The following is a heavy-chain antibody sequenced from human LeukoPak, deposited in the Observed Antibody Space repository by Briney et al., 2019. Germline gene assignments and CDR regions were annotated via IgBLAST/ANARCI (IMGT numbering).Heavy chain of an antibody. D-gene: IGHD3-22*01. CDR2: IGTAGDT. V-gene: IGHV3-13*01. CDR3: ARLYDSSGYFDY. Sequence: GGSLRLSCAASGFTFSSYDMHWVRQATGKGLEWVSAIGTAGDTYYPGSVKGRFTISRENAKNSLYLQMNSLRAEDMAVYYCARLYDSSGYFDYWGQGTLVTVSS. CDR1: GFTFSSYD. J-gene: IGHJ4*02.